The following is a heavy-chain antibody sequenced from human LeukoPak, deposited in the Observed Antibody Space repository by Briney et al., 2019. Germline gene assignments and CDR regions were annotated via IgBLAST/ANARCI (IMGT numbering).Heavy chain of an antibody. J-gene: IGHJ6*03. CDR3: AKGPTGYCSSTSCYSNYYYMDV. CDR1: GFTFSSYG. CDR2: IWYGGSNK. D-gene: IGHD2-2*01. V-gene: IGHV3-30*02. Sequence: GGSLRLSCAASGFTFSSYGMHWVRQAPGKGLEWVAVIWYGGSNKYYADSVKGRFTISRDNSKNTLYLQMNSLRAEDTAVYYCAKGPTGYCSSTSCYSNYYYMDVWGKGTTVTVSS.